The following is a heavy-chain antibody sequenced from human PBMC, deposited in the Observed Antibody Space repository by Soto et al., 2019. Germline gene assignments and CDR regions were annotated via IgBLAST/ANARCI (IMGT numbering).Heavy chain of an antibody. Sequence: GASLRLYCTTSGYTFTTYYLHWVRQAPGQGLEWMGWIDPNSGVTKYAQKFQGRVTVTRDTSISTTYMELSSLTSDDTAVYYCAKENFKFDSWGQVTLVTVSS. CDR3: AKENFKFDS. CDR2: IDPNSGVT. J-gene: IGHJ4*02. CDR1: GYTFTTYY. V-gene: IGHV1-2*02. D-gene: IGHD1-7*01.